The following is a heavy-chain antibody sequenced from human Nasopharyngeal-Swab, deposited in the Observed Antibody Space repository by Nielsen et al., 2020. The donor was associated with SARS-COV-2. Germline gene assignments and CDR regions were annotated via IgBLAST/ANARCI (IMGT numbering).Heavy chain of an antibody. CDR2: IYPGDSDT. D-gene: IGHD6-19*01. Sequence: GESLKISCKGSGYSFTSYWFGWVRQMPGKGLEWMGIIYPGDSDTRYSPSFQGQVTISADKSISTAYLQWSSLKASDTAMYYCARLVAVAGGGGGGADYWGQGTLVTVSS. J-gene: IGHJ4*02. CDR3: ARLVAVAGGGGGGADY. CDR1: GYSFTSYW. V-gene: IGHV5-51*01.